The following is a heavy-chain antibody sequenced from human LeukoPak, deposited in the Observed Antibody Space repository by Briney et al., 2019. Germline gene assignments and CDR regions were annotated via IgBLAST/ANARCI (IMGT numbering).Heavy chain of an antibody. CDR2: INPNSGGT. V-gene: IGHV1-2*02. CDR1: GYTFTGYY. CDR3: ARVGIAARQALYY. D-gene: IGHD6-6*01. J-gene: IGHJ4*02. Sequence: ASVEVSCKASGYTFTGYYMHWVRQAPGQGLEWMGWINPNSGGTNYAQKFQGRVTMTRDTSISTAYMELSRLRSDDTAVYYCARVGIAARQALYYWGQGTLVTVSS.